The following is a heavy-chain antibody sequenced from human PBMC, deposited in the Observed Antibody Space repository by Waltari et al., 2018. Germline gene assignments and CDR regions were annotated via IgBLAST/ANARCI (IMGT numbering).Heavy chain of an antibody. CDR1: GGSFSTYY. D-gene: IGHD6-13*01. CDR2: INHSGST. Sequence: QVQLQQWGAGLLKPSETLSLTCAVYGGSFSTYYWSWIHRSPGKGLEWIGEINHSGSTNYSPSLKRRVTISIDTSKNQFSLKVTSVNAADTAVYFCARTLYGSSNYYFDNWGHGTPVTVSS. CDR3: ARTLYGSSNYYFDN. J-gene: IGHJ4*01. V-gene: IGHV4-34*02.